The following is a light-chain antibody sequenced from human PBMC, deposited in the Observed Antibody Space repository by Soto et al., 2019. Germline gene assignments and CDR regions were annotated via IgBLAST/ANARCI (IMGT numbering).Light chain of an antibody. CDR2: GAS. J-gene: IGKJ1*01. CDR1: QSVSNTY. Sequence: EVLLTQSPGTLYLSPGERATLSCRASQSVSNTYVAWYQHIPGQTPRLLIYGASNRDTGIPDRFSGSGSGTDFTLPLSEVQPEDFEVYYCHQRQSWPRTFGQGTKVDIK. V-gene: IGKV3-20*01. CDR3: HQRQSWPRT.